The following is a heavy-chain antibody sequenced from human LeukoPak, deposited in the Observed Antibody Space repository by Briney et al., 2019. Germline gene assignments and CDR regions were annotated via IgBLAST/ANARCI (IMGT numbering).Heavy chain of an antibody. V-gene: IGHV4-34*01. CDR3: ARPAGPYYFDY. CDR2: INHSGST. J-gene: IGHJ4*02. Sequence: SETLSLTCAVYGGSFSGYYWSWIRQPPGKGLEWIGEINHSGSTNYNPSLKSRVTISVDTSKNQFSPKLSSVTAADTAVYYCARPAGPYYFDYWGQGTLVTVSS. CDR1: GGSFSGYY.